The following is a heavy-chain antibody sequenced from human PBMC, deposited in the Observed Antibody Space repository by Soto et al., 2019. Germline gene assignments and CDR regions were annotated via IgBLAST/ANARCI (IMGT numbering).Heavy chain of an antibody. D-gene: IGHD3-9*01. J-gene: IGHJ5*02. CDR2: ISVSSSYI. CDR1: GFTFSSYS. CDR3: ARGYYDILTGYYPGWFDP. Sequence: GGSLRLSCAASGFTFSSYSMNWVRQAPGKGLEWVSSISVSSSYISYEASVKGGFTISRDNAKNSLYLQMNSLRAEDTAVYYCARGYYDILTGYYPGWFDPWGQGTLVTVSS. V-gene: IGHV3-21*01.